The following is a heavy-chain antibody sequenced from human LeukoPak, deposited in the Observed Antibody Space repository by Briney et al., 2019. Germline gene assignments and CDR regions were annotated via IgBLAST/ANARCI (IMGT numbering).Heavy chain of an antibody. Sequence: KHGESLKISCKGSGYSFTTYWIGWVRQMPGKGLEWMGIIYPGDSDTRYSPSFQGQVTISADKSISTAYLQWSSLKAADTAVYYCARDLSGDAFDIWGQGTMVTVSS. CDR2: IYPGDSDT. D-gene: IGHD3-3*01. CDR3: ARDLSGDAFDI. J-gene: IGHJ3*02. CDR1: GYSFTTYW. V-gene: IGHV5-51*01.